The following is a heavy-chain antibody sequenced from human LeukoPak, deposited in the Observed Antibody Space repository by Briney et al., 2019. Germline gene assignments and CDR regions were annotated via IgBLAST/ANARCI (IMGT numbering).Heavy chain of an antibody. CDR3: ASHYYDSSGYYYL. V-gene: IGHV4-39*01. J-gene: IGHJ5*02. CDR1: GGSISSSSYS. CDR2: IYYSGST. Sequence: SETLSLTCTVSGGSISSSSYSWGWIRQPPGKGLEWIGSIYYSGSTYYNPSLKSRVTISVDTSKNQFSLKLSSVTAADTAVYYCASHYYDSSGYYYLWGQGTLVTVSS. D-gene: IGHD3-22*01.